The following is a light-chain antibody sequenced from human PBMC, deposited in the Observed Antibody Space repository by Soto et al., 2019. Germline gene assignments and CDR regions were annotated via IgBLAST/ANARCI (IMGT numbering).Light chain of an antibody. CDR2: DDS. CDR3: QVWDTSNDHRVV. Sequence: SYELTQPPSVSVAPGQTATITCGGNNIGSKSVHWYQQKPGQAPVVVIYDDSDRPSGIPERFSGSNSGNTATLTISRVEAGDEADYYCQVWDTSNDHRVVFGGGTKLTVL. V-gene: IGLV3-21*02. J-gene: IGLJ2*01. CDR1: NIGSKS.